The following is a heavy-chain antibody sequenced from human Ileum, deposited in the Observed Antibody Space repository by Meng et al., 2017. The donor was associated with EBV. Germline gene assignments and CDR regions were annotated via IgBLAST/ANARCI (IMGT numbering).Heavy chain of an antibody. D-gene: IGHD1-7*01. CDR1: GFTFSSYG. CDR3: ARDALELRGFDP. CDR2: IWYDGSNK. Sequence: QVQLVESGGGVVQPGRSLRRSWAASGFTFSSYGMHWVRQAPGKGLGWVAVIWYDGSNKYYADSVKGRFTISRDNSKNTLYLQMNSLRAEDTAVYYCARDALELRGFDPWGQGTLVTVSS. V-gene: IGHV3-33*01. J-gene: IGHJ5*02.